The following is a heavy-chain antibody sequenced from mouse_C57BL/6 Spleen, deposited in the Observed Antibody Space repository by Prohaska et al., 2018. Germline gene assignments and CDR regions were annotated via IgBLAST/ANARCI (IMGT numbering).Heavy chain of an antibody. V-gene: IGHV1-55*01. Sequence: ITWVQQRPGQGLEWIGDIYPGSGSTNYNEKFKSKATLTVDTSSSTAYMQLSSLTSEDSAVYYCAIIYYYGSSSPNAMDYWGQGTSVTVSS. CDR2: IYPGSGST. J-gene: IGHJ4*01. CDR3: AIIYYYGSSSPNAMDY. D-gene: IGHD1-1*01.